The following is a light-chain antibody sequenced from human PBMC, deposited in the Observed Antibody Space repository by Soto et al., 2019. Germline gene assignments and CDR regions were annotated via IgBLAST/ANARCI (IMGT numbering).Light chain of an antibody. J-gene: IGKJ3*01. CDR3: QQYNNWPPEFT. V-gene: IGKV3-15*01. CDR1: QSVSSN. CDR2: RAS. Sequence: EIVLTQSPATLSASPGERATLSCRASQSVSSNLAWFLQKPGQPPRLLIFRASTRATGVPVRFSGSGSGTEFTLTITSLQSDDFAVYYCQQYNNWPPEFTFGPGTKVDIK.